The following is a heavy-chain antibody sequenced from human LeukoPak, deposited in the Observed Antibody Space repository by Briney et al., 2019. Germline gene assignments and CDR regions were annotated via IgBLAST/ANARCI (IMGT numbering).Heavy chain of an antibody. J-gene: IGHJ4*02. D-gene: IGHD6-19*01. CDR1: GDSVSNNRAP. Sequence: SQTLSLTFAISGDSVSNNRAPWNWLRQSPSRGLEWLGRTYYRSKWYNDYAVSVKGRITINPDTSKNQFSLQLNSVTPEDTAVYYCARAAESSGWYGYGCQGNLVTVPS. V-gene: IGHV6-1*01. CDR3: ARAAESSGWYGY. CDR2: TYYRSKWYN.